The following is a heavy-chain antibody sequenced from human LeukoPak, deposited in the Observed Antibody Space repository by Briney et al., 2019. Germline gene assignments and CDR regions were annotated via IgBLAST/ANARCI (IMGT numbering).Heavy chain of an antibody. V-gene: IGHV4-59*01. J-gene: IGHJ4*02. CDR2: IYYTGST. CDR3: ARWGSIAVARFDY. D-gene: IGHD6-6*01. Sequence: PSESLSLTCTVSGGSISSYYWSWIRQPPGKGLEWSGYIYYTGSTNYNPSLTSRVNISVDTSKNQFSLNLTSVTAADTAVYHCARWGSIAVARFDYWGQGTLVTVSS. CDR1: GGSISSYY.